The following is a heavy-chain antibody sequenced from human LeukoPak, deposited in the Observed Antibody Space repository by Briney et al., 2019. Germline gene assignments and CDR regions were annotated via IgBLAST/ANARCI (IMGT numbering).Heavy chain of an antibody. J-gene: IGHJ4*02. Sequence: ASVKVSCKASGYTFTSYDINWVRQATGQGLEWMGWMNPNSGNTGYAQKFQGRVTMTRNTSIRTAYMELSSLRSEDTAVYYCARSFYDILTGYPDYYFDYWGQGTLVTVSS. CDR1: GYTFTSYD. CDR2: MNPNSGNT. V-gene: IGHV1-8*01. D-gene: IGHD3-9*01. CDR3: ARSFYDILTGYPDYYFDY.